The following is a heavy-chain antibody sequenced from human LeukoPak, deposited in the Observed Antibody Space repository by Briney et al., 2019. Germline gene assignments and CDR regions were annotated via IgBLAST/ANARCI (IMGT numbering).Heavy chain of an antibody. CDR1: GYTFTDYY. CDR3: ATAIAAAGTYYFYY. D-gene: IGHD6-13*01. Sequence: ATVKISCKASGYTFTDYYMHWVQQAPGKGLEWMGRVDPEDGETIYAEKFRGRVTITADTSTDTAYMELSSLRSEDTAVYYCATAIAAAGTYYFYYWGQGTLVTVSS. V-gene: IGHV1-69-2*01. J-gene: IGHJ4*02. CDR2: VDPEDGET.